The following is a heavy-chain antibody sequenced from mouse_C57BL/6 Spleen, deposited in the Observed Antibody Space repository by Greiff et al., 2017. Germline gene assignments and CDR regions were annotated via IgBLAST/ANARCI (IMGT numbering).Heavy chain of an antibody. CDR1: GYAFSSSW. Sequence: QVQLKESGPELVKPGASVKISCKASGYAFSSSWMNWVKQRPGKGLEWIGRIYPGDGDTNYNGKFKGKATLTADKSSSTAYMQLSSLTSEDSAVYFCASLYDYDGGLAWFAYWGQGTLVTVSA. CDR3: ASLYDYDGGLAWFAY. V-gene: IGHV1-82*01. CDR2: IYPGDGDT. D-gene: IGHD2-4*01. J-gene: IGHJ3*01.